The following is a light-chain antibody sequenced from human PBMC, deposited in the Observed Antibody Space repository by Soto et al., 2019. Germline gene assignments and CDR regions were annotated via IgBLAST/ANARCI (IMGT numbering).Light chain of an antibody. CDR3: QQRTSWPLLT. CDR1: QSVGNS. V-gene: IGKV3-11*01. J-gene: IGKJ4*01. CDR2: DAS. Sequence: DIVLTQSPATLSLSPGERASLSCRASQSVGNSLAWYQQKLGQPPRLLIYDASTRATGVPARFSGSGSGTDFTLTFSSLEPEDFAVYYCQQRTSWPLLTFGGGTKVEIK.